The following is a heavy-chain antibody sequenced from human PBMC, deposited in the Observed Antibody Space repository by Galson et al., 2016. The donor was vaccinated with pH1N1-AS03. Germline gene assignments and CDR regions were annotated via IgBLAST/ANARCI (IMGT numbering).Heavy chain of an antibody. J-gene: IGHJ5*02. V-gene: IGHV1-2*02. Sequence: SVKVSCKASGYTLTEYYLHWVRQAPGQGPEWMGWINPNSGGTKYAQKFQGRVTMTRDTSISTAYMEMNNLKSDDTAVYYCARNRPIAVSGTDGFDPWGQGTLVAVSS. CDR2: INPNSGGT. CDR1: GYTLTEYY. D-gene: IGHD6-19*01. CDR3: ARNRPIAVSGTDGFDP.